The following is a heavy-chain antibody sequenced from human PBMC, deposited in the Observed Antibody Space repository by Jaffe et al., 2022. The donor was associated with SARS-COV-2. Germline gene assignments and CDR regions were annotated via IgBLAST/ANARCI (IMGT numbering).Heavy chain of an antibody. V-gene: IGHV3-30-3*01. J-gene: IGHJ3*02. Sequence: QVQLVESGGGVVQPGRSLRLSCAASGFTFSSYAMHWVRQAPGKGLEWVAVISYDGSNKYYADSVKGRFTISRDNSKNTLYLQMNSLRAEDTAVYYCARDHRDDGFLGGSYDAFDIWGQGTMVTVSS. CDR1: GFTFSSYA. CDR3: ARDHRDDGFLGGSYDAFDI. D-gene: IGHD1-26*01. CDR2: ISYDGSNK.